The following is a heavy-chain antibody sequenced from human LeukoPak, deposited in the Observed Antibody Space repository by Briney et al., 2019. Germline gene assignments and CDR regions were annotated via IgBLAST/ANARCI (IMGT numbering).Heavy chain of an antibody. Sequence: GESLKISCKSSGYSFTTNWIGLVRQMPGKGLEWMGIIYPGDSDTRYSPSFQGQVTISADKSISTAYLQWSSLKASDTAMYYCARFHSSGYSRWFDPWGQGTLVTVSS. D-gene: IGHD3-22*01. CDR1: GYSFTTNW. CDR2: IYPGDSDT. CDR3: ARFHSSGYSRWFDP. V-gene: IGHV5-51*01. J-gene: IGHJ5*02.